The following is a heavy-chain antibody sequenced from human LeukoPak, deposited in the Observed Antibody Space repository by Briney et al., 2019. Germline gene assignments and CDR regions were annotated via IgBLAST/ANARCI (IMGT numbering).Heavy chain of an antibody. CDR1: GFTFSSYA. D-gene: IGHD3-22*01. CDR2: ISGSGGST. J-gene: IGHJ3*02. V-gene: IGHV3-23*01. CDR3: AKDSSGYLHFDI. Sequence: GGSLRLSCAASGFTFSSYAMSWVRQAPGKGLVWVSAISGSGGSTYYADSVKGRFTISRDNSKNTLYLQMNSLRAEDTAVYYCAKDSSGYLHFDIWGQGTMVTVSS.